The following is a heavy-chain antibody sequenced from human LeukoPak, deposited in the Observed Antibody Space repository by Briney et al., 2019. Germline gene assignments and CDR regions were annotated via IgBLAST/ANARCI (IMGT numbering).Heavy chain of an antibody. CDR3: AKGDGHYYGTGTYSYYIDV. J-gene: IGHJ6*03. D-gene: IGHD3-10*01. V-gene: IGHV1-3*03. Sequence: ASVKVSCKASGYTFTGYYMHWVRQAPGQGLEWMGWINAVNGNTKYSQEFQGRVTFTRDTSAATAYMELRGLRSEDMAVYFCAKGDGHYYGTGTYSYYIDVWGKGTTVIVSS. CDR2: INAVNGNT. CDR1: GYTFTGYY.